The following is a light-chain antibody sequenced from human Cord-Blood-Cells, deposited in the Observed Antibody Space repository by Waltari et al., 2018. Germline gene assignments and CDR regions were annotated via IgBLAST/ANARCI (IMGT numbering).Light chain of an antibody. V-gene: IGKV3-20*01. J-gene: IGKJ1*01. CDR3: QQYGSSPRT. Sequence: EIVLTQFPGTLSLSPGVRATLSCRASQSVSSSYFAWYQQKPGQAPRLLIYGASSRATGIPDRFSGSGSGTDFTLTISRLEPEDFAVYYCQQYGSSPRTFGQGTKVEIK. CDR1: QSVSSSY. CDR2: GAS.